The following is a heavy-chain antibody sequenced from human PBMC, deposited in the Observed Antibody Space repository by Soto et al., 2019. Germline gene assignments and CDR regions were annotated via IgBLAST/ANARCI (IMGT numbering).Heavy chain of an antibody. D-gene: IGHD2-15*01. CDR1: GGSISSSY. CDR2: IYDDGSA. J-gene: IGHJ5*02. CDR3: ARDKYCSGGSCRKNWFDP. Sequence: NPSETLSLTSTVSGGSISSSYWSWIRQPPGKGLEWLAYIYDDGSANYNPSLKSRATISLDMSKNQFSLKLTSVTAADTAVYYCARDKYCSGGSCRKNWFDPWGQGTLVTVSS. V-gene: IGHV4-59*01.